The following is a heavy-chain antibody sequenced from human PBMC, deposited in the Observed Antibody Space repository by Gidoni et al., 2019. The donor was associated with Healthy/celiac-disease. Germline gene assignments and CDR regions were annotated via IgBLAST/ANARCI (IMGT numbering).Heavy chain of an antibody. D-gene: IGHD3-22*01. CDR1: GFTFSSYA. CDR2: ISGSGGIT. V-gene: IGHV3-23*01. CDR3: AKDSGRSYYDSSGSDV. Sequence: EVQLLESGGGLVQPGGSLRLSCAASGFTFSSYAMSWVRQAPGKGLEWVSAISGSGGITYYADSVKGRFTISRDNSKNTLYLQMNSLRAEDTAVYYCAKDSGRSYYDSSGSDVWGQGTLVTVSS. J-gene: IGHJ4*02.